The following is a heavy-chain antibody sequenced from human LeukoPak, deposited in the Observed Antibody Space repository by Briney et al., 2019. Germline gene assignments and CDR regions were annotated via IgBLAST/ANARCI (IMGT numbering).Heavy chain of an antibody. CDR1: GGSFRGYY. J-gene: IGHJ4*02. V-gene: IGHV4-34*01. CDR2: INHSGST. Sequence: SETLSLTCAVYGGSFRGYYWSWIRQPPGQGLEWIGEINHSGSTNYNPSLKSRVTISVDTSKNQFSLKLSSVTAADTAVYYCARGVDWNYDYWGQGTLVTVSS. D-gene: IGHD1-7*01. CDR3: ARGVDWNYDY.